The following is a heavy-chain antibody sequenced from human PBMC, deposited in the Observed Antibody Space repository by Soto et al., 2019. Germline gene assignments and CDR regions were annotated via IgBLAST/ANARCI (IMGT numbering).Heavy chain of an antibody. CDR3: ARAYDFWSRYRNTLDY. CDR2: ISAYNGNT. Sequence: VASVKVSCKASGYTFTSYGISWVRQAPGQGLEWMGWISAYNGNTNYAQKLQGRVTMTTDTSTSTAYMELRSLRSDDTAVYYCARAYDFWSRYRNTLDYWGQGTLVTVSS. D-gene: IGHD3-3*01. V-gene: IGHV1-18*01. J-gene: IGHJ4*02. CDR1: GYTFTSYG.